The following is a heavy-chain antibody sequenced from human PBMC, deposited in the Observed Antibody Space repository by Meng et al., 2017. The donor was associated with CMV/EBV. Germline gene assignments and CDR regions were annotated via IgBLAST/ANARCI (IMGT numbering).Heavy chain of an antibody. V-gene: IGHV1-69*08. Sequence: SVKVSCTASGGTFSSYTISWVRQAPGQGLEWLGRIIPILGRANYAEKVQGRVTITADKSTSTAYMELSSLRSEDTAVYYCARDNGGNDMSDYWGQGTLVTVSS. CDR1: GGTFSSYT. J-gene: IGHJ4*02. CDR2: IIPILGRA. CDR3: ARDNGGNDMSDY. D-gene: IGHD4-23*01.